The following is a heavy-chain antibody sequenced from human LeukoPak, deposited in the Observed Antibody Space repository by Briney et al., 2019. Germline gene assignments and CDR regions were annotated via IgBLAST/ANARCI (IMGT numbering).Heavy chain of an antibody. J-gene: IGHJ4*02. CDR1: ASSGSIGRHF. Sequence: LETLSLTCTISASSGSIGRHFWAWIRQPPGKGLEWLGNVDYSGNTYYNPSLKSRVSTPVDMSKNQFSLKLNSVTAADTAVYYCATSAGTVFLPRFYFKDWGQGTLVTVSS. CDR3: ATSAGTVFLPRFYFKD. CDR2: VDYSGNT. D-gene: IGHD6-13*01. V-gene: IGHV4-59*04.